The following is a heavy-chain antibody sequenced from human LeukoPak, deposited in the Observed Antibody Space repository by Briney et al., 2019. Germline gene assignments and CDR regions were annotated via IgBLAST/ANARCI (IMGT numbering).Heavy chain of an antibody. CDR1: GFSLSGYW. V-gene: IGHV3-7*01. Sequence: GGSLRLSCAAYGFSLSGYWMSWVRQAPGKGLEWVARLHADGNEKYFVHSVKGRFTVSRDNAKNSLYLQMNSLRAEDTAVYYCARDGGFGELLSNWFDPWGQGTLVTVSS. D-gene: IGHD3-10*01. J-gene: IGHJ5*02. CDR2: LHADGNEK. CDR3: ARDGGFGELLSNWFDP.